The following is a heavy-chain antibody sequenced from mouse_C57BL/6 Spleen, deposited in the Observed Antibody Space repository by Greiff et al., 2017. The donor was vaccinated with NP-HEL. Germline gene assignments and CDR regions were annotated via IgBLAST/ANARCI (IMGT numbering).Heavy chain of an antibody. J-gene: IGHJ4*01. CDR1: GYTFTSYW. CDR2: IDPSDSYT. CDR3: ECWAIRPDYAMDY. D-gene: IGHD2-12*01. Sequence: VQLQQPGAELVMPGASVKLSCKASGYTFTSYWMHWVKQRPGQGLEWIGEIDPSDSYTNYNQKFKGKATLTVDKSSSTAYMELSSLTSEDSAVSDCECWAIRPDYAMDYWGQGTSVTVSS. V-gene: IGHV1-69*01.